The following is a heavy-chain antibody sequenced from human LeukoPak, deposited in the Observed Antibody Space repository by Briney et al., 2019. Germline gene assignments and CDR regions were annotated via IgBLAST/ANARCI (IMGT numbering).Heavy chain of an antibody. CDR2: IYYSGST. CDR1: GASISSGGYY. D-gene: IGHD2-2*01. V-gene: IGHV4-31*03. CDR3: ARGLAGEYIVVVPAAPGEHWFDP. J-gene: IGHJ5*02. Sequence: SETLSLTCTVSGASISSGGYYWSWIRQHPGKGLEWIGYIYYSGSTYYNPSLKSRVTISVDTSKNQFSLKLSSVAAADTAVYYCARGLAGEYIVVVPAAPGEHWFDPWGQGTLVTVSS.